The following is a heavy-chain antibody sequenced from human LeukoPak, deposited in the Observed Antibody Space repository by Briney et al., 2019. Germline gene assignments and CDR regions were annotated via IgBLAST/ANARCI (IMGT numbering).Heavy chain of an antibody. CDR3: ARDTAMASGGRVFDY. V-gene: IGHV3-48*02. D-gene: IGHD6-13*01. Sequence: GGSLRLSCVVSGFSFSNYWMHWVRQAPGKGLEWVSYISSSGSTMYYADSVKGRIAISRDNAKNSLSLQMNSLRDEDTAVYYCARDTAMASGGRVFDYWGQGTLVTVSS. CDR1: GFSFSNYW. J-gene: IGHJ4*02. CDR2: ISSSGSTM.